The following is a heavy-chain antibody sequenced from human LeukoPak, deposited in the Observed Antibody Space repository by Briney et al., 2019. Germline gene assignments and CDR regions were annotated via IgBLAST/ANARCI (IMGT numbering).Heavy chain of an antibody. D-gene: IGHD2-15*01. CDR2: ISSSSSYI. CDR1: GFTFSSYS. J-gene: IGHJ4*02. Sequence: GGSLRLSCAASGFTFSSYSMNWVRQAPGKGLEWVSSISSSSSYIYYADSVKGRFTISSGNAKDSLYLQMNSLRAEDTAVYYCARDRTVVAALFDYWGQGTLVTVSS. V-gene: IGHV3-21*01. CDR3: ARDRTVVAALFDY.